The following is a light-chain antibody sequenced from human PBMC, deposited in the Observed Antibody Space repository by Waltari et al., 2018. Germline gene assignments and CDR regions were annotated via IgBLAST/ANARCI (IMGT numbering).Light chain of an antibody. CDR3: LQDYIFPLT. Sequence: CRASDDIRNDLGLYQQKPGKTPRLLIFAASTLQSGVPSRFSGSGSGTDFTLTISSLQPEDFATYFCLQDYIFPLTFGGGTTVEI. V-gene: IGKV1-6*01. CDR2: AAS. J-gene: IGKJ4*01. CDR1: DDIRND.